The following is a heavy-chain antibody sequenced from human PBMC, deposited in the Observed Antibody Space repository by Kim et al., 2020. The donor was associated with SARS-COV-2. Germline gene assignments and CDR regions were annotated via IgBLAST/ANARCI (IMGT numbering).Heavy chain of an antibody. D-gene: IGHD3-10*01. CDR1: GGPLSGYH. CDR3: GRGEGLTWPIGTN. CDR2: VSGSGVT. V-gene: IGHV4-34*01. Sequence: ETLSLTCAVSGGPLSGYHGYWIRQPPGKGLEWIGEVSGSGVTSYSPSVRGRIDISVDTSNNHLLLTLTSLTAADTGVYYCGRGEGLTWPIGTNWGQGTLVTVSS. J-gene: IGHJ4*02.